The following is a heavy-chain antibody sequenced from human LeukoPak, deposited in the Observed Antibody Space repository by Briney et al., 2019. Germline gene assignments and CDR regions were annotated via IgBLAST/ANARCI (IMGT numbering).Heavy chain of an antibody. J-gene: IGHJ4*02. D-gene: IGHD7-27*01. Sequence: PSETLSLTCTVSGGSISSSSYYWGWIRQPPGKGLEWIGSIYYSGSTYYNPSLKSRVTISVDTSKNQFSLKLSSVTAADTAVYYCARSVTGDPWYFDYWGQGTLVTVSS. CDR3: ARSVTGDPWYFDY. CDR2: IYYSGST. V-gene: IGHV4-39*01. CDR1: GGSISSSSYY.